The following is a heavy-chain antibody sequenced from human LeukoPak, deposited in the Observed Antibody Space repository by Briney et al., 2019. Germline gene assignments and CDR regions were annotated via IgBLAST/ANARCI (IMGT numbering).Heavy chain of an antibody. D-gene: IGHD2-15*01. J-gene: IGHJ5*02. V-gene: IGHV4-31*03. CDR3: ARETPGYCSGGSCSS. Sequence: PQTLSLTCTVSGGSISSGGYYWSWIRQHPGKGLEWIGYIYYSGSTYYNPSLKSRVTISVDTSKNQFSLKLSSVTAADTAVYYCARETPGYCSGGSCSSWGQGTLVTVSS. CDR1: GGSISSGGYY. CDR2: IYYSGST.